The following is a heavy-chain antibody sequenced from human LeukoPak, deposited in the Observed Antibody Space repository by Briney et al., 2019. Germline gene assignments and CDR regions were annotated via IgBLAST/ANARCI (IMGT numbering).Heavy chain of an antibody. V-gene: IGHV3-23*01. CDR1: GFTFSSYS. D-gene: IGHD2-2*02. CDR2: ISGSGGST. CDR3: AKEYRSYCSSTSCYTDYFDY. J-gene: IGHJ4*02. Sequence: GGSLRLSCAASGFTFSSYSMNWVRQAPGKGLEWVSAISGSGGSTYYADSVKGRFTISRDNSKNTLYLQMNSLRAEDTAVYYCAKEYRSYCSSTSCYTDYFDYWGQGTLVTVSS.